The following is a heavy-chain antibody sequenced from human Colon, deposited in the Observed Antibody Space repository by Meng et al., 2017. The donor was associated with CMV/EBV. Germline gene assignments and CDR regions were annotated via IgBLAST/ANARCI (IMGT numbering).Heavy chain of an antibody. CDR3: VRESWYFDF. D-gene: IGHD6-13*01. J-gene: IGHJ4*02. Sequence: QGPLGQSRTEVNQPRSSVKVSCQTSGYTFNANHLHWVRQAPGQGLEWMGWIYPQDGGTYFAQKFQDRVTLTRDTSITTAYMELSGLTSDDTAIYYCVRESWYFDFWGEGTLVTVSS. CDR1: GYTFNANH. CDR2: IYPQDGGT. V-gene: IGHV1-2*02.